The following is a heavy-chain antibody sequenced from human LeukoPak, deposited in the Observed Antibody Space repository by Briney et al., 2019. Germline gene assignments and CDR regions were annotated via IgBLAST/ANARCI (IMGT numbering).Heavy chain of an antibody. Sequence: GGSLRLSCAASGFTFNTYAISWVRQAPGKGLEWVSTISGSGANTHYADSLKGRFTISRDNSKNTLYLQMNSLRAEDTAVYYCAKTMGFGIAVSGIDFWGQGTLLTVSS. V-gene: IGHV3-23*01. CDR3: AKTMGFGIAVSGIDF. CDR2: ISGSGANT. D-gene: IGHD6-19*01. CDR1: GFTFNTYA. J-gene: IGHJ4*02.